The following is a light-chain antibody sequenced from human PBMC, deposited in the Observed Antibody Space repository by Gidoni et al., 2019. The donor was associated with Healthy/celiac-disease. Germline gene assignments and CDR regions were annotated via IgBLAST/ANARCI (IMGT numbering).Light chain of an antibody. CDR2: DAS. Sequence: DIQMTQSPSSLSASVGDRVTITCQASQDISNYLNWYQQKPGKAPKLLIYDASNLETGVPSSFSGSGSGTDFTFTISSLQPEDIATYYCQQYGNLPRTFGGGTKVEIK. CDR1: QDISNY. J-gene: IGKJ4*01. V-gene: IGKV1-33*01. CDR3: QQYGNLPRT.